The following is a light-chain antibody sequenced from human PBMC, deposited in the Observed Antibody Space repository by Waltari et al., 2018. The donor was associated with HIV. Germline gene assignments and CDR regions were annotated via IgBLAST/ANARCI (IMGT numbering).Light chain of an antibody. V-gene: IGKV4-1*01. Sequence: DIVMTQSPDSLAVSLGERATINCKSSQSVLYSSNNKNYLVWYQQKPGQPPKLLIYGASTRESWVPDRFSGSGSGTDFTLTISSLQAEDVAVYYCQQYYSTPWTFGQGTKVEIK. CDR1: QSVLYSSNNKNY. CDR3: QQYYSTPWT. CDR2: GAS. J-gene: IGKJ1*01.